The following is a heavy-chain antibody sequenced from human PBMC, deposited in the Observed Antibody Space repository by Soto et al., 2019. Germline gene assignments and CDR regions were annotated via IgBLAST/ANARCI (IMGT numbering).Heavy chain of an antibody. Sequence: SETLSLTCTVSGGSISSFAYYWGWIRQPPGKGLEWIGTVYYNENTYYNPSLKSRVTISVDTAKNQFSLNLRSVTAADTAIYFCARRERYYGSPGWFDPWGQGTLVTVS. J-gene: IGHJ5*02. CDR1: GGSISSFAYY. CDR3: ARRERYYGSPGWFDP. V-gene: IGHV4-39*01. D-gene: IGHD3-10*01. CDR2: VYYNENT.